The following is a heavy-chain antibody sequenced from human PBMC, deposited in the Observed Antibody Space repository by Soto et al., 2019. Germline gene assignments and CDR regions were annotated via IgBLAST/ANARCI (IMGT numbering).Heavy chain of an antibody. CDR2: VNPNTGVT. J-gene: IGHJ5*02. Sequence: SVKVSCKASGYTFTGYYMNWVRQAPGQGLEWMGWVNPNTGVTRYAQKFQGRVTMTRDTSINTAYMELSRLTSDDTAVYYCTTLRYDPWGQGTLVTVSS. CDR1: GYTFTGYY. CDR3: TTLRYDP. V-gene: IGHV1-2*02.